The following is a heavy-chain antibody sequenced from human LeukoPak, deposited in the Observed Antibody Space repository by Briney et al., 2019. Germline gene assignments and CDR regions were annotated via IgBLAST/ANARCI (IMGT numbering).Heavy chain of an antibody. J-gene: IGHJ6*03. CDR2: ISGSGGRT. CDR3: AKMNGPIDYYYYMDV. D-gene: IGHD1-26*01. V-gene: IGHV3-23*01. CDR1: GFTVSSNY. Sequence: GGSLRLSCAASGFTVSSNYMSWVRQAPGKGREWVSGISGSGGRTYYADSVKGRFTISRDNSKNTLYLQMNSLRAEDTAVYYCAKMNGPIDYYYYMDVWGKGTTVTVSS.